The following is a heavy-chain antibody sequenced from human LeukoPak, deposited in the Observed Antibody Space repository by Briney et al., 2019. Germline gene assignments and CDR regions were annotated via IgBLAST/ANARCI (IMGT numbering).Heavy chain of an antibody. D-gene: IGHD4-23*01. Sequence: GGSLRLSCAASGFTFSMYSMNWVRQAPGKGLEWVSYISSSIITIYYADSVKGRFTISRDNAKNSLYLQMNSLRAEDTAVYYCARYYGGNSACDYWGQGTLVTVSS. CDR2: ISSSIITI. CDR3: ARYYGGNSACDY. V-gene: IGHV3-48*01. CDR1: GFTFSMYS. J-gene: IGHJ4*02.